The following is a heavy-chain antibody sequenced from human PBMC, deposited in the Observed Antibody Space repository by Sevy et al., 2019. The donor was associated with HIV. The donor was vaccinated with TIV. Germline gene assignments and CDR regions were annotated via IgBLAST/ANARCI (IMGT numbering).Heavy chain of an antibody. J-gene: IGHJ4*02. Sequence: GGSLRLSCTVSGFIFNNKGMHWVRQAPGRGLEWVAAIFSDGTTKYYGDSVKGRLTISSDNSKNALFLQMNSLRVDDTALYYCARERGSDWYLDSWGQGTLVTFSS. V-gene: IGHV3-30*12. CDR2: IFSDGTTK. CDR3: ARERGSDWYLDS. CDR1: GFIFNNKG. D-gene: IGHD2-21*02.